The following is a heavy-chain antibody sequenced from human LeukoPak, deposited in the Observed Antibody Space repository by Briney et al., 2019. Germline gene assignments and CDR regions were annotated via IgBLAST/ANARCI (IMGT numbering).Heavy chain of an antibody. J-gene: IGHJ5*02. V-gene: IGHV3-11*05. CDR3: ARDTRTLVEAPSWFDP. D-gene: IGHD6-6*01. Sequence: GGSLRLSCAASGFTFSDYYMSWIRQAPGKGLEWVSCISSSSSYTNYADSVKGRFTISRDNAKNSLYLQMNSLRAEDTAVYYCARDTRTLVEAPSWFDPWGQGTLVTVSS. CDR1: GFTFSDYY. CDR2: ISSSSSYT.